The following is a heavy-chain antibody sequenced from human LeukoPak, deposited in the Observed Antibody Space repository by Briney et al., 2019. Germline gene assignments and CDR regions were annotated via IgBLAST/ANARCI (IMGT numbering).Heavy chain of an antibody. V-gene: IGHV4-34*01. CDR2: INHSGST. CDR1: GGSFSGYY. CDR3: ANGVAVRDY. Sequence: PSETLSLTCAVYGGSFSGYYWSWIRQPPGKGLEWIGEINHSGSTNYNPSLKSRVTISVDTSKNQFSLKLSSVTAADTAVYYCANGVAVRDYWGQGTLVTVSS. J-gene: IGHJ4*02. D-gene: IGHD2-15*01.